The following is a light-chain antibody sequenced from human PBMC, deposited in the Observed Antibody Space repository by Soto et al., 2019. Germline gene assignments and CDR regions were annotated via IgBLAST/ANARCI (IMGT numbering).Light chain of an antibody. J-gene: IGKJ2*01. CDR3: QQYSSSSGYT. Sequence: DIVLTQSPGTLSLSPGERATLSCRASQSVPTQFFTWSHQRPGQAPRVLIYGTSTRATGIPDRFSGSGSGTDFTLTISRLEPEDFAVYYCQQYSSSSGYTFGQGTKVEIK. V-gene: IGKV3-20*01. CDR2: GTS. CDR1: QSVPTQF.